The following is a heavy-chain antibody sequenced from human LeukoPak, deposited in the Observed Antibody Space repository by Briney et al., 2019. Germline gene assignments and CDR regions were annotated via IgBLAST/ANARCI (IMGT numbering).Heavy chain of an antibody. CDR1: GGSISSSSYY. Sequence: PSETLSLTCTVSGGSISSSSYYWGWIRQPPGKGLEWIGSIYYSGSTYYNPSLQSRVTISVDTSKNQFSLKLSSVTAADTAVYYCAGFFGVGVLVVDYWGQGTLVTVSS. V-gene: IGHV4-39*07. J-gene: IGHJ4*02. CDR2: IYYSGST. CDR3: AGFFGVGVLVVDY. D-gene: IGHD3-3*01.